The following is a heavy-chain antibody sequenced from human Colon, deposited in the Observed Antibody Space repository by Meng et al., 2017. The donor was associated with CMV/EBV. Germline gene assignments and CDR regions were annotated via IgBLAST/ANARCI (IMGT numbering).Heavy chain of an antibody. V-gene: IGHV3-48*03. D-gene: IGHD6-13*01. J-gene: IGHJ5*02. CDR3: VKAAAAGKYNWFAP. CDR1: GFTFSSYE. CDR2: ISSSGSTI. Sequence: GESLKISCAASGFTFSSYEMNWVRQAPGKGLEWVSYISSSGSTIYYADSVKDRFTIFRDNSKDTLFLQMNSLRVDDTAVYFCVKAAAAGKYNWFAPWGQGTLVTVSS.